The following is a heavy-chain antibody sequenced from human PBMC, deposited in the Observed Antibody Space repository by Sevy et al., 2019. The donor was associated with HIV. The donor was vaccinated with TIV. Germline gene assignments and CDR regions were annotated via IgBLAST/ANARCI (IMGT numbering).Heavy chain of an antibody. J-gene: IGHJ4*02. CDR1: GYTFTGYY. D-gene: IGHD3-10*01. V-gene: IGHV1-2*02. CDR3: SRSVDGPGTYLNDY. CDR2: IIPSSRGT. Sequence: ASVKVSCKASGYTFTGYYIHWVRQAPGQGLEWMGWIIPSSRGTNYRQKFLGRVTMTRDTSSSTAYLELHRLTSDHTAVYYCSRSVDGPGTYLNDYWGQGTMVTVSS.